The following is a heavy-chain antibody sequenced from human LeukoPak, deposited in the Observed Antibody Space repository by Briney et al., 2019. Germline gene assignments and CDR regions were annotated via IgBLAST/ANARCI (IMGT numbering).Heavy chain of an antibody. CDR2: IYPGDSDT. D-gene: IGHD3-10*01. CDR1: GYRFTSYW. J-gene: IGHJ6*03. CDR3: ARLRGYYYYYMDV. Sequence: GESLKISCKGSGYRFTSYWIGWVRQMPGKGLEWMGIIYPGDSDTRFSPSFQGHVTISVDKSISTAYLQWSSLKASDTAIYYCARLRGYYYYYMDVWGKGTTVTVSS. V-gene: IGHV5-51*01.